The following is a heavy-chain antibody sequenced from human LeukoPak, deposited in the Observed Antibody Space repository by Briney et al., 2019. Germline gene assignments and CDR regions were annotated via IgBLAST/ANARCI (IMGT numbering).Heavy chain of an antibody. CDR2: IYYSGTT. V-gene: IGHV4-59*01. Sequence: SETLSLTCTVSGGSISSYYWSWIRQPPGKGLEWIGYIYYSGTTNYNPSLRSRVTISVDTSKNQFSLKLTSVTAADTAVYYCARSEYSSGNFDYWGQGTLVTVSS. CDR3: ARSEYSSGNFDY. D-gene: IGHD6-19*01. CDR1: GGSISSYY. J-gene: IGHJ4*02.